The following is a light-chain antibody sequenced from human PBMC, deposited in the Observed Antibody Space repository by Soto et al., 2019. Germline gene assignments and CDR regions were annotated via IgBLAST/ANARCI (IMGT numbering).Light chain of an antibody. Sequence: DIQMTQSTSTLSACVGDRVTIICRASQSISSWLAWYQQKPGKAPKLLMYKASRLESGVPSRFSGSGSGTEFTLTISSLQPDDFATYYCQQYYSYPWTFGQGIKADIK. CDR1: QSISSW. CDR2: KAS. J-gene: IGKJ1*01. V-gene: IGKV1-5*03. CDR3: QQYYSYPWT.